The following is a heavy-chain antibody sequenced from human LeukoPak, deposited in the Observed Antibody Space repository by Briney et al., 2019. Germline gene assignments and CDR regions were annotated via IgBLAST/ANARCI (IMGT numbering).Heavy chain of an antibody. CDR2: IQQDGSEK. CDR1: GFTFSDYW. V-gene: IGHV3-7*04. Sequence: GESLRLSCAASGFTFSDYWMSWVRQAPGKGLEWVADIQQDGSEKYYVDSVKGRFTISRDNAKKSLFLQVSSLRGEDTAVYYCASESYSTHYYYGMDVWGQGTTVTVSS. J-gene: IGHJ6*02. D-gene: IGHD4-11*01. CDR3: ASESYSTHYYYGMDV.